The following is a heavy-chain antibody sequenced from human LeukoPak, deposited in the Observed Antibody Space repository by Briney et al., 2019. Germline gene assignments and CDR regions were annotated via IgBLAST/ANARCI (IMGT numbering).Heavy chain of an antibody. CDR3: ARESDYSSGWYSEDY. D-gene: IGHD6-19*01. V-gene: IGHV4-4*02. Sequence: PSGTLSLTCAVSGGSISSSNWWSWVRQPPGKGLEWIGEIYHSGSTNYNPSLKSRVTISVDKSKNQFSLKLSSVTAADTAVYYCARESDYSSGWYSEDYWGQGTLVTVSS. CDR1: GGSISSSNW. CDR2: IYHSGST. J-gene: IGHJ4*02.